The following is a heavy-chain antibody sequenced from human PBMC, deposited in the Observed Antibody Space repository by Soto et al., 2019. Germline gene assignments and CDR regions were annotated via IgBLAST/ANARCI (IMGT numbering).Heavy chain of an antibody. CDR1: EYTFTSYY. D-gene: IGHD2-2*01. CDR2: VNSSGGST. V-gene: IGHV1-46*03. CDR3: ARELGYSHQPDY. Sequence: GASVKVSCKASEYTFTSYYIHWVRQAPGQGLEWMGIVNSSGGSTRYAQKFQGRVTMTRDTSTSTVYMELSSLRSEDTAVYYCARELGYSHQPDYWGQGTLGTVSS. J-gene: IGHJ4*02.